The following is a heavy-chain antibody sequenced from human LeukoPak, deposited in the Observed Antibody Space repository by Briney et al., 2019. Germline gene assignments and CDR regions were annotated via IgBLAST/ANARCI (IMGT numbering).Heavy chain of an antibody. J-gene: IGHJ5*02. CDR2: ISYDGSNK. D-gene: IGHD5-12*01. CDR1: GFTFSSYG. Sequence: GGSLRLSCAASGFTFSSYGMHWVRQAPGKGLEWMAVISYDGSNKYYADSVKGRFTISRDNSKNTLYLQMNSLRAEDTAVYYCAKGYKVPGDPWGQGTLVTVSS. CDR3: AKGYKVPGDP. V-gene: IGHV3-30*18.